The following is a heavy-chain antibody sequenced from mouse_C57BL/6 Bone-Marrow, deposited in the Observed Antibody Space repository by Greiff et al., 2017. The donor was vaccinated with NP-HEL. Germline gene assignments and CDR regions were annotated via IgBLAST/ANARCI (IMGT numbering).Heavy chain of an antibody. CDR1: GYSFTGYY. J-gene: IGHJ4*01. V-gene: IGHV1-42*01. CDR2: INPSTGGT. CDR3: AREDPAMDY. Sequence: VQLQQSGPELVKPGASVKISCKASGYSFTGYYMNWVKQSPEKSLEWIGEINPSTGGTTYNQKFKAKATLTVDKSSSTAYMQLKSLTSEDSAVYYCAREDPAMDYWGQGTSVTVSS.